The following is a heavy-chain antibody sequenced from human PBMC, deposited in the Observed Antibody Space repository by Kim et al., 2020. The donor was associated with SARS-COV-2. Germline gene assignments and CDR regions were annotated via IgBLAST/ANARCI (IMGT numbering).Heavy chain of an antibody. D-gene: IGHD1-26*01. CDR3: ARVSGSYGGRGYFDY. Sequence: ASVKVSCKASGYTFTSYAMHWVRQAPGQRLEWMGWINAGNGNTKYSQKFQGRVTITRDTSASTAYMELSSLRSEDTAVYYCARVSGSYGGRGYFDYWGQGTLVTVSS. V-gene: IGHV1-3*01. J-gene: IGHJ4*02. CDR1: GYTFTSYA. CDR2: INAGNGNT.